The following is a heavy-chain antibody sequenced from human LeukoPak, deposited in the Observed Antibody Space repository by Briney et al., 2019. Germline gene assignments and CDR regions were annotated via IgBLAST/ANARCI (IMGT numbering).Heavy chain of an antibody. Sequence: ASVKVSCKASEDTFTGYYIHWVRQAPGQGLEWLGWINANTGGTSYAQKFQAGVTITRNTSTNTAYIELSRLRSGDTAVYYCAKVRERGYSSKPFDLWGQGTMITVSS. V-gene: IGHV1-2*02. CDR3: AKVRERGYSSKPFDL. CDR1: EDTFTGYY. D-gene: IGHD5-18*01. J-gene: IGHJ3*01. CDR2: INANTGGT.